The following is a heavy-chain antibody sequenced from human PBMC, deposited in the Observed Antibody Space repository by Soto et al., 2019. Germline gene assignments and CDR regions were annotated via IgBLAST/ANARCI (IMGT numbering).Heavy chain of an antibody. CDR2: ISGSGGST. J-gene: IGHJ6*02. D-gene: IGHD3-10*01. Sequence: EVQLLESGGGLVQAGGSLRLSCAASGFTFSNYAMSWVRQAPGKGLEWVSGISGSGGSTYDADSLKGHFTISRDNSKNTLYLQVHSLRAEHTAIYYCAKLGVRGVPSYFSMDVWGQGTTVTVSS. CDR3: AKLGVRGVPSYFSMDV. V-gene: IGHV3-23*01. CDR1: GFTFSNYA.